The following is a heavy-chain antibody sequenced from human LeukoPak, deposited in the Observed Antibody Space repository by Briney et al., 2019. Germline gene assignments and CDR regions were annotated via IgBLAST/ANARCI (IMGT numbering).Heavy chain of an antibody. J-gene: IGHJ4*02. Sequence: PGGSLRLSCAASGFTFSSYSMNWVRQAPGKGLEWVSSISSSSSYIYYADSVKGRFTISRDNAKNSLYLQMNSLRAEDTAVYYCARGAILTGHFDYWGQGTLVTVSS. CDR1: GFTFSSYS. CDR3: ARGAILTGHFDY. V-gene: IGHV3-21*01. D-gene: IGHD3-9*01. CDR2: ISSSSSYI.